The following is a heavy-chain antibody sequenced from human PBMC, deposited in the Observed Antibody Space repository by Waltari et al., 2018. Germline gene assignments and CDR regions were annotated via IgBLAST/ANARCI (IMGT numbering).Heavy chain of an antibody. CDR1: GGSITSNRHY. V-gene: IGHV4-39*02. CDR3: ATYIGASIGTAAFDV. J-gene: IGHJ3*01. CDR2: MSYNGAT. D-gene: IGHD5-12*01. Sequence: QLQLQESGPGLGKPSETLSLTCIVSGGSITSNRHYWAWIRQPPGQGLEWIGTMSYNGATYSSPSLKSRVTVSRDTSKNHLSLTLGSVTAADTALYYCATYIGASIGTAAFDVWGQGTMVTVSS.